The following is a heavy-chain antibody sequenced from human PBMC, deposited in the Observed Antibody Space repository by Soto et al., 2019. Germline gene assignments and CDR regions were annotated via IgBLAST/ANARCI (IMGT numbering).Heavy chain of an antibody. V-gene: IGHV3-33*08. CDR2: IWYDGSNK. D-gene: IGHD5-18*01. J-gene: IGHJ4*02. CDR1: GLTCSSYG. Sequence: QRGGSLILSCAASGLTCSSYGMHWVRQAPGKGLEWVAVIWYDGSNKYYADSVKGRFTISRDNSKNTLYLQMNSLRAEDTAVYYCERERWIQLRRMTDYWGQGTLVTVSS. CDR3: ERERWIQLRRMTDY.